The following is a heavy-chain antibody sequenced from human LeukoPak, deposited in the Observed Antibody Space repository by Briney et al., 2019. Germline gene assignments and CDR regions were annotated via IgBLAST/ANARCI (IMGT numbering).Heavy chain of an antibody. CDR3: ARVSFNEYYFDY. D-gene: IGHD2-8*01. CDR2: INHSGST. J-gene: IGHJ4*02. CDR1: GGSFSGYY. V-gene: IGHV4-34*01. Sequence: PSETLSLTCAVYGGSFSGYYWSWIRQPPGKGLEWIGEINHSGSTNYNPSLKSRVTISVDTSKNQFSLKLSSVTAADTAVYYCARVSFNEYYFDYWGQGTLVTVSS.